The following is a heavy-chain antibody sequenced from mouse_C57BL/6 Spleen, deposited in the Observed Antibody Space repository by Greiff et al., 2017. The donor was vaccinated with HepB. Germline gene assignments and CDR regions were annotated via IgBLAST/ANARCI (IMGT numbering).Heavy chain of an antibody. CDR1: GFTFSSYT. V-gene: IGHV5-9*01. CDR3: ARNSDWYFDV. Sequence: EVQLVESGGGLVKPGGSLKLSCAASGFTFSSYTMSWVRQTPEKRLEWVATISGGGGNTYYPDSVKGRFTISRDNAKNTLYLQMSSLRSEDTALYYCARNSDWYFDVWGTGTTVTVSS. CDR2: ISGGGGNT. J-gene: IGHJ1*03.